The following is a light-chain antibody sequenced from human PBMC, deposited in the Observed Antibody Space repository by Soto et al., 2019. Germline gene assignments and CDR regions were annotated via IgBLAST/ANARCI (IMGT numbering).Light chain of an antibody. Sequence: QSVLTQPAPVSGSPGQSVTISCTGTSSDVGAYKYVSWYQQHPGKAPKLMIYEVSNRPSGVSNRFSGSKSGNTASLTISGLQADDEADYYCNSYAGDIIRFVFGTGTKGTVL. J-gene: IGLJ1*01. CDR2: EVS. CDR1: SSDVGAYKY. V-gene: IGLV2-14*01. CDR3: NSYAGDIIRFV.